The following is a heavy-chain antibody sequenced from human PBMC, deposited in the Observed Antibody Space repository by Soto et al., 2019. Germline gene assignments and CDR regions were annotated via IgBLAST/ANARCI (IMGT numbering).Heavy chain of an antibody. CDR2: ISSSGSTI. CDR3: ASPTVTPHYGMDV. CDR1: GFTFSDYY. J-gene: IGHJ6*02. V-gene: IGHV3-11*01. Sequence: LRLSCAASGFTFSDYYMSWIRQAPGKGLEWVSYISSSGSTIYYADSVKGRFTISRDNAKNSLYLQMNSLRAEDTAVYYCASPTVTPHYGMDVWGQGTTVTVSS. D-gene: IGHD4-17*01.